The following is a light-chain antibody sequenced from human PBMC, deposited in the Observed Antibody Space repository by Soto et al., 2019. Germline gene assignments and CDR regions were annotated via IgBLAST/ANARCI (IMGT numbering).Light chain of an antibody. J-gene: IGKJ5*01. Sequence: SQSLSSNYLAWYQQKPSQAPRLIIYGVSSRATGVPVSFSGSGSGTDFTLTISSLEPEDFAVYYCQQRSNWPPITFGQGTRLEIK. CDR2: GVS. CDR3: QQRSNWPPIT. V-gene: IGKV3D-20*02. CDR1: QSLSSNY.